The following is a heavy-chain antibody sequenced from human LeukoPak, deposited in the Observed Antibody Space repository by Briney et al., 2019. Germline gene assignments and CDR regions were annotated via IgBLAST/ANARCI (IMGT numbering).Heavy chain of an antibody. CDR2: ISAYNGNT. D-gene: IGHD6-13*01. Sequence: ASVKVSCKASGYTFTSYGISWVRQAPGQGLEWMGWISAYNGNTNYAQKLQGGVTMTTDTSTSTAYMELRSLRSDDTAVYYCARDRQQLVWRTPLLDPWGQGTLVTVSS. CDR1: GYTFTSYG. V-gene: IGHV1-18*01. CDR3: ARDRQQLVWRTPLLDP. J-gene: IGHJ5*02.